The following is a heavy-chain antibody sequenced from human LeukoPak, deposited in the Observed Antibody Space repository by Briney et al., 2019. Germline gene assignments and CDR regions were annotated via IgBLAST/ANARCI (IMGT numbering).Heavy chain of an antibody. V-gene: IGHV3-74*01. D-gene: IGHD3-22*01. J-gene: IGHJ6*02. CDR3: AREYYYDSSGYYTGYYYYGMDV. CDR1: GFTFSTYW. CDR2: INSAVSIT. Sequence: PRGSLRLSCAASGFTFSTYWMHSVRQAPGNGLVSVSRINSAVSITSYANSVKGRFTISRDNAKNTLYLQMNSLRAEDTAVYYCAREYYYDSSGYYTGYYYYGMDVWGQGTTVTVSS.